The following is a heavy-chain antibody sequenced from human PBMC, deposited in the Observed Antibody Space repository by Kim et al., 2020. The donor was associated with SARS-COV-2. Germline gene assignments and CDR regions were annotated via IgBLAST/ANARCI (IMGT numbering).Heavy chain of an antibody. CDR2: INPKSGGA. D-gene: IGHD1-26*01. CDR1: GYTFSAYY. CDR3: AKDWGVGLNYFDY. V-gene: IGHV1-2*06. Sequence: ASVKVSCKASGYTFSAYYIHWVRQAPGQGHQWMGRINPKSGGANYAQKFQGRVAMTRDTSISTAYMELSSLTSDDTAIYYCAKDWGVGLNYFDYWGQGSLVTVSS. J-gene: IGHJ4*02.